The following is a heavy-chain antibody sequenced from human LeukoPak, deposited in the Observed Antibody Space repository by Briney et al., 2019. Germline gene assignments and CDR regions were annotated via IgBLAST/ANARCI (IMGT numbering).Heavy chain of an antibody. D-gene: IGHD3-22*01. CDR2: IIPIFGTT. CDR3: ARVLYYHDKAFDY. Sequence: SVKVSCKASGGTFSDYGISWVRQAPGQGLEWMGGIIPIFGTTTYAQNFQDRVTFSADESTSTAYMELSSLRSEDTAVYYCARVLYYHDKAFDYWGQGTLVTVSS. V-gene: IGHV1-69*13. CDR1: GGTFSDYG. J-gene: IGHJ4*02.